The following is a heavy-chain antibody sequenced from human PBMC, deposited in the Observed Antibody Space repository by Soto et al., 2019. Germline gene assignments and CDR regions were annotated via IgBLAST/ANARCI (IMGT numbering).Heavy chain of an antibody. D-gene: IGHD3-3*01. CDR2: IYNGGST. CDR1: GDSVSSVGFH. Sequence: PSETLSLTCTVSGDSVSSVGFHWAWLRRPPGKGLEWIGYIYNGGSTYYRPSLESQMHMSLDATGNHYSLRLTSVTAADTAVYFCARAPVGLDTISYFDYWGQGKLVTVSS. J-gene: IGHJ4*02. V-gene: IGHV4-30-4*01. CDR3: ARAPVGLDTISYFDY.